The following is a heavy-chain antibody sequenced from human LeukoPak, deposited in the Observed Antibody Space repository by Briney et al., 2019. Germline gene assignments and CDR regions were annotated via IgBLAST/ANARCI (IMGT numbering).Heavy chain of an antibody. J-gene: IGHJ4*02. CDR1: GFTVSSNY. Sequence: GGSLRLTCAASGFTVSSNYMSWVRQAPGKGLEWVSILYSAGSTYYADSVRGRFTISRDSSNNTVRLQMNSLRVEDTAVYYCASGGMGARKYYSDPFHYWGQGTLVTVSS. CDR3: ASGGMGARKYYSDPFHY. CDR2: LYSAGST. D-gene: IGHD3-16*01. V-gene: IGHV3-53*01.